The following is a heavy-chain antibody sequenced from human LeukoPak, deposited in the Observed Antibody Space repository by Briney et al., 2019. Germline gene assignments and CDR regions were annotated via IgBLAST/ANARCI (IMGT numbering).Heavy chain of an antibody. D-gene: IGHD6-6*01. CDR1: GGSISSSSYY. J-gene: IGHJ5*02. V-gene: IGHV4-39*07. CDR2: VYYSGST. Sequence: SETLSLTCTVSGGSISSSSYYWGWIRQPPGKGLEWIGSVYYSGSTYYNPSLKSRVTISVDTSKNQFSLKLSSVTAADTAVYYCARDLSEYSSSWNLYNWFDPWGQGTLVTVSS. CDR3: ARDLSEYSSSWNLYNWFDP.